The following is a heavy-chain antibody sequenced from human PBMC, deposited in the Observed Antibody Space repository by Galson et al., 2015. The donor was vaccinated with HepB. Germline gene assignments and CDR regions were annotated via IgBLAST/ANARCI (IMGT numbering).Heavy chain of an antibody. J-gene: IGHJ3*01. Sequence: CAISGDSVSSNSAAWNWIRQSPSRGLEWLGRTYYRSKWYNDYAVSVKSRITITPDTSKNQFSLKLSSVTAADTAVYYCARGRRLYLPAIFHLSGPGTMVTVSS. CDR2: TYYRSKWYN. CDR1: GDSVSSNSAA. V-gene: IGHV6-1*01. CDR3: ARGRRLYLPAIFHL. D-gene: IGHD3-3*02.